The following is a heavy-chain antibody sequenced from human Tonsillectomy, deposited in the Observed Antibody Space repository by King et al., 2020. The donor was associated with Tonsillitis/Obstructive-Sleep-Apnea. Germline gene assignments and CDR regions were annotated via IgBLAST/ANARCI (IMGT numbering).Heavy chain of an antibody. CDR3: ARGLSLFDY. CDR1: GFTVSNSY. J-gene: IGHJ4*02. V-gene: IGHV3-53*01. CDR2: IYSGGST. Sequence: VQLVESGGGLIQPGGSLRLSCAASGFTVSNSYMSWVRQAPGKGLEWVSVIYSGGSTYYADAVKGRFTISRDNSKNTLYLQMNSLRVDDTAVYFCARGLSLFDYWGQGTLVTVSS.